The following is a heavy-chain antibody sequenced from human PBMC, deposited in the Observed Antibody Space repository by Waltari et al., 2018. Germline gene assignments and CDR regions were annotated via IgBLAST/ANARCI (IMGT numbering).Heavy chain of an antibody. CDR2: ETQEGSGN. J-gene: IGHJ4*02. Sequence: EVQLVESGGGLVQPGGSLRLSCAASGFTFSSYWMSWVRQAPGKGLEWVWNETQEGSGNYDVYSVKGRVPISRDNDKISLYLQMNRLRAEDAAVYDCARQLGGITIFGVVSEFDYWGQGTLVTVSS. CDR1: GFTFSSYW. CDR3: ARQLGGITIFGVVSEFDY. V-gene: IGHV3-7*01. D-gene: IGHD3-3*01.